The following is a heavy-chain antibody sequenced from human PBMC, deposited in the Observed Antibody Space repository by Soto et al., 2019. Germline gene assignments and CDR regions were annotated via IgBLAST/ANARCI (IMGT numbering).Heavy chain of an antibody. J-gene: IGHJ5*02. V-gene: IGHV1-46*01. CDR1: GYTFTNYY. Sequence: GASVKVSCKASGYTFTNYYMHWVRQAPGQGLEWMGIINPSDGSTGYEQKFQDRVTMTSDTSTNTVYMFLSSLRFEDTAVYYCARDYISGWTRWFDPWGQGTLVTVSS. CDR2: INPSDGST. D-gene: IGHD6-19*01. CDR3: ARDYISGWTRWFDP.